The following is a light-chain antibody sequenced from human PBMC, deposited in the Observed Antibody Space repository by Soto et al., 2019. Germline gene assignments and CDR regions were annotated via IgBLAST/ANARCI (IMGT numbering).Light chain of an antibody. V-gene: IGLV2-23*01. CDR3: CSYAGSSTWV. J-gene: IGLJ3*02. CDR2: EGN. Sequence: QSVLTQPASVSGAPGQSITISCTGISRDVGTYNLVSWYQHHPGKAPKLIIYEGNKRPSGVSNRFSGSKSDTTASLTISGLLAEDEGDYYCCSYAGSSTWVFGGGTQLTVL. CDR1: SRDVGTYNL.